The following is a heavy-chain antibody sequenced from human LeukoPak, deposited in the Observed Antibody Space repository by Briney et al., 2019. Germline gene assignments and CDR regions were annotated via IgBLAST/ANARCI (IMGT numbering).Heavy chain of an antibody. V-gene: IGHV3-53*05. Sequence: GGSLRLSCAASEFSVGSNYMTWVRQAPGKGLEWVSLIYSGGSTYYADSVKGRFTISRDNSKNSLYLQMNSLRAEDMALYYCAKSTGTYLYYYMDVWGKGTTVTVSS. CDR2: IYSGGST. CDR3: AKSTGTYLYYYMDV. J-gene: IGHJ6*03. D-gene: IGHD4-17*01. CDR1: EFSVGSNY.